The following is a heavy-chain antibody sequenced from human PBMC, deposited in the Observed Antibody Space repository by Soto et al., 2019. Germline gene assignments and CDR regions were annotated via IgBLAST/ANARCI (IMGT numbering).Heavy chain of an antibody. CDR3: ARGPNWNARYYYYGMDV. J-gene: IGHJ6*02. CDR1: GGTFNTHS. Sequence: SVKVSCKTSGGTFNTHSISWVLQAPGHGFEWMGGIVPIYGIPSHAQKFQGRVTITADEPTTTVYMELSSLRSDDTAVYYCARGPNWNARYYYYGMDVWGQGTTVTVSS. CDR2: IVPIYGIP. V-gene: IGHV1-69*13. D-gene: IGHD1-1*01.